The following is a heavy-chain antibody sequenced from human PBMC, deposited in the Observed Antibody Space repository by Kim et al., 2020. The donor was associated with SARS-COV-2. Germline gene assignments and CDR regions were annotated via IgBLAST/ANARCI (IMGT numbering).Heavy chain of an antibody. J-gene: IGHJ4*02. CDR2: N. V-gene: IGHV6-1*01. Sequence: NEYAVSVKGRITINPDTSTNQFSLQLDSVTPEDTAVYYCASAHPGYYIDYWGQGTLVTVSS. CDR3: ASAHPGYYIDY.